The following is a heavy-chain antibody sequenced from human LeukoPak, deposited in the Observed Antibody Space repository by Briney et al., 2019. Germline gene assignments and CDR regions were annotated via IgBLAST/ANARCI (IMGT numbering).Heavy chain of an antibody. J-gene: IGHJ4*02. D-gene: IGHD5-18*01. CDR1: GFTFSSYA. CDR2: ISYDGSNK. V-gene: IGHV3-30*04. Sequence: GRSLRLSCAASGFTFSSYAMHWARQAPGKGLEWVAVISYDGSNKYYADSVKGRFTISRDNSKNTLYLQMNSLRAEDTAVYYCARQPAMVTYYFDYWGQGTLVTVSS. CDR3: ARQPAMVTYYFDY.